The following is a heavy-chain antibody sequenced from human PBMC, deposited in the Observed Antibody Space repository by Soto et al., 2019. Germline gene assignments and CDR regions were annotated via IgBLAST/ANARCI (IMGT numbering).Heavy chain of an antibody. CDR2: INHSGST. J-gene: IGHJ5*02. CDR3: ARAPSRYCSGGSCYAGRWFDP. D-gene: IGHD2-15*01. V-gene: IGHV4-34*01. Sequence: QVQLQQWGAGLLKPSETLSLTCAVYGGSFSGYYWSWIRQPPGKGLEWIGEINHSGSTNYNPYLKSQVTTPVDTSKNQFSLTLSSVTAADTAVYYCARAPSRYCSGGSCYAGRWFDPWGQGTLVTVSS. CDR1: GGSFSGYY.